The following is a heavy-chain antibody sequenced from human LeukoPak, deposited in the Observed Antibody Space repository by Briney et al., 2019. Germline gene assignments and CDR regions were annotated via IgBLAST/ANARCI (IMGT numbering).Heavy chain of an antibody. CDR2: INPNSGGT. CDR1: GYTFTAYY. Sequence: GASVKVSCRASGYTFTAYYIHWLRQAPGQGLEWMGRINPNSGGTSYAQKFQGRVTMTRDTSISTAYMELSRLRSDDTVVYYCAIAGGGSDAFDIGGQGTMVTVSS. V-gene: IGHV1-2*05. D-gene: IGHD2-15*01. J-gene: IGHJ3*02. CDR3: AIAGGGSDAFDI.